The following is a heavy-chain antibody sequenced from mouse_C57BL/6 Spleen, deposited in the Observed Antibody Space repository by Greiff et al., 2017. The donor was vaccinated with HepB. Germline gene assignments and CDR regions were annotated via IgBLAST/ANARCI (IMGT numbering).Heavy chain of an antibody. CDR3: ARQGPYYSNAMDY. J-gene: IGHJ4*01. V-gene: IGHV5-6*01. CDR1: GFTFSSYG. CDR2: ISSGGSYT. D-gene: IGHD2-5*01. Sequence: EVQLQESGGDLVKPGGSLKLSCAASGFTFSSYGMSWVRQTPDKRLEWVATISSGGSYTYYPDSVKGRFTISRDNAKNTLYLQMSSLKSEDTAMYYCARQGPYYSNAMDYWGQGTSVTVSS.